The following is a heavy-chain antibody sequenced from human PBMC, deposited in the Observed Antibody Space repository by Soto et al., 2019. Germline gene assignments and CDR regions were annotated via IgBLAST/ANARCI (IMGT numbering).Heavy chain of an antibody. CDR2: IYPGDSDT. CDR3: ARLLAVAGTGCAFDI. D-gene: IGHD6-19*01. CDR1: GYSFTSYW. Sequence: GESLQISCKGSGYSFTSYWIGCVRQMPGKGLEWMGIIYPGDSDTRYSPSFQGQVTISADKSISTAYLQWSSLKASDTAMYYCARLLAVAGTGCAFDIWGEGTMVTVS. J-gene: IGHJ3*02. V-gene: IGHV5-51*01.